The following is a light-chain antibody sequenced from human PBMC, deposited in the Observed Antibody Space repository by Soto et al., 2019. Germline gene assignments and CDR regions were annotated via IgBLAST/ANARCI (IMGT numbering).Light chain of an antibody. Sequence: IQMTQSPSSLYAAVGDRVTNTSRASQGISSYLAWYQQKPGKAPKLLIYAASTLQSGVPSRFSGSGSGTDYTLTISCLQSEDFATXXXXXXXXXXLXFGQGTKVDIK. V-gene: IGKV1-8*01. CDR2: AAS. J-gene: IGKJ1*01. CDR1: QGISSY. CDR3: XXXXXXXLX.